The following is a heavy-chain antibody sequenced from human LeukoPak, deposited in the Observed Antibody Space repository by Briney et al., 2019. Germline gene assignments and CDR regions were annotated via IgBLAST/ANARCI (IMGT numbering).Heavy chain of an antibody. V-gene: IGHV5-51*01. CDR3: ARLHCSGGSCYSGSAYYFDY. J-gene: IGHJ4*02. CDR2: IYPGDSDT. CDR1: GYGSPNYW. D-gene: IGHD2-15*01. Sequence: PGESLKISCKGSGYGSPNYWIAWVRQMPGKGLEWMGIIYPGDSDTRYNPSFQGQVTISADKSISTAYLQWSSLKASDTAIYSRARLHCSGGSCYSGSAYYFDYWGQGTLVTVSS.